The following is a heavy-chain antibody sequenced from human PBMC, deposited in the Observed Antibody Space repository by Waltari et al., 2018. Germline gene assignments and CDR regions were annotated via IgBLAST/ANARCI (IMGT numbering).Heavy chain of an antibody. D-gene: IGHD2-21*01. J-gene: IGHJ6*03. CDR3: ARDPPYCGGDCYERGPGEDQYYYYYYMDV. V-gene: IGHV1-18*01. CDR2: ISAHNGNT. Sequence: QVQLVQSGAEVKKPGASVKVSCTYSGYTFTSYGIRWVRQAPGQEKEWMVWISAHNGNTNYASKLQGRVTMTTDTSTSTAYMELRSLRSDDTAVYYCARDPPYCGGDCYERGPGEDQYYYYYYMDVWGKGTTVTVSS. CDR1: GYTFTSYG.